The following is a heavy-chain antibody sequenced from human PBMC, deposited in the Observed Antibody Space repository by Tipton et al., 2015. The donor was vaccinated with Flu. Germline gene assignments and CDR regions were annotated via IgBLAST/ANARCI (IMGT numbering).Heavy chain of an antibody. Sequence: QLVQSGAEVKKPGESLKISCKGSGYSFTSYWIGWVRQMPGKGLEWMGIIYPGDSDTRYSPSFQGQVTISADKSISTAYLQWSSLKASDTAMYYCATQGQDYYDSSGFFDYWGQGTLVTVSS. D-gene: IGHD3-22*01. J-gene: IGHJ4*02. CDR1: GYSFTSYW. CDR2: IYPGDSDT. V-gene: IGHV5-51*03. CDR3: ATQGQDYYDSSGFFDY.